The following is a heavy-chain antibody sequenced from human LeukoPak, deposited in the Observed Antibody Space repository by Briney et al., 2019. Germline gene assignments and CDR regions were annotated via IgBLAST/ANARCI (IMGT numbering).Heavy chain of an antibody. V-gene: IGHV1-18*01. D-gene: IGHD6-6*01. CDR1: GYTFTSYG. CDR3: ARLNESPPSPYYFDY. Sequence: ASVKVSCKASGYTFTSYGISWVRQAPGQGLEWMGWISAYNGNTNYAQKLQGRVTMTTDTSTSTAYMELRSLRSDDTAVYYCARLNESPPSPYYFDYWGQGTLVTVSS. CDR2: ISAYNGNT. J-gene: IGHJ4*02.